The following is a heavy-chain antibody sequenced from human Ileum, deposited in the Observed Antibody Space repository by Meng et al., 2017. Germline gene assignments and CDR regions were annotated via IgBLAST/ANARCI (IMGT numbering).Heavy chain of an antibody. V-gene: IGHV3-23*01. Sequence: EVQLLASGGGLVQPGGSLSLSCAASGFTFSSYAMSWVRQAPGKGLEWGSAISGSGGSTYYADSVKGRFTISRDNSKNTLYLQMNSLRAEDTAVYYCAKDTYYYDSSGYPTFDYWGQGTLVTVSS. D-gene: IGHD3-22*01. J-gene: IGHJ4*02. CDR2: ISGSGGST. CDR1: GFTFSSYA. CDR3: AKDTYYYDSSGYPTFDY.